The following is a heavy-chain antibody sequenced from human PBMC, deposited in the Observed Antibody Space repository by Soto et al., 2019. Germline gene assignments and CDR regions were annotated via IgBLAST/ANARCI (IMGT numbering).Heavy chain of an antibody. CDR2: ISYDGNNK. Sequence: QVQLVESGGGVVQPGRFPRLSCAASGFTFSNYGMYWVRQAPGKGLEWVAVISYDGNNKYYEDSVKGRFSISRDNSKNTLYRQMNSLTAEDTAVYYCAKDRGQRLVRYHYGMDVWGRGTTVTVSS. J-gene: IGHJ6*02. CDR3: AKDRGQRLVRYHYGMDV. CDR1: GFTFSNYG. V-gene: IGHV3-30*18. D-gene: IGHD6-13*01.